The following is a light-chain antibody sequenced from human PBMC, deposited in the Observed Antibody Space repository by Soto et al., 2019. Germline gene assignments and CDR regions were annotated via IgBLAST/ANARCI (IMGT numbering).Light chain of an antibody. CDR2: GAS. CDR1: HDISSSY. Sequence: EIVLTQSPGALSLSPGERATLSCRTSHDISSSYLAWYQQKRRQAPMLLMYGASTRATGIPDRFSGSGSGTDFTLTISRLEPEDFAVYYCQHYGGSVLTFGGGTKVEIK. J-gene: IGKJ4*01. CDR3: QHYGGSVLT. V-gene: IGKV3-20*01.